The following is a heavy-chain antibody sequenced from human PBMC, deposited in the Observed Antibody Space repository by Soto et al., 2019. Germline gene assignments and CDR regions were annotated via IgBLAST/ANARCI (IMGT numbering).Heavy chain of an antibody. CDR2: IWYDASNK. CDR1: GFTFSSDG. CDR3: ARDPIGPGMFDS. D-gene: IGHD1-26*01. J-gene: IGHJ4*02. V-gene: IGHV3-33*01. Sequence: QVQLVESGGGVVQPGRSLRLSGVASGFTFSSDGMHWVRQAPGKGLEWVAVIWYDASNKYYADSVKGRFNISRDNTKNKMYLQMNSLRAEDTAVYYCARDPIGPGMFDSWGQGTLVTVSS.